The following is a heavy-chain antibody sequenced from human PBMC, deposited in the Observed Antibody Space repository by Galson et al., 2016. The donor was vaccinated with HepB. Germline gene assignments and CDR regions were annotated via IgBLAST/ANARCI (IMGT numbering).Heavy chain of an antibody. CDR2: ISYAGSNK. Sequence: SLRLSCAASGFTFSSYGMHWVRQAPGKGLEWVAVISYAGSNKYYADSVKGRFTISRDKSKNTLYLQMNSLRAEDTAVYYCAKEQYTSRWYAEYYFDYWGQETLVTVSS. D-gene: IGHD6-13*01. CDR1: GFTFSSYG. V-gene: IGHV3-30*18. J-gene: IGHJ4*02. CDR3: AKEQYTSRWYAEYYFDY.